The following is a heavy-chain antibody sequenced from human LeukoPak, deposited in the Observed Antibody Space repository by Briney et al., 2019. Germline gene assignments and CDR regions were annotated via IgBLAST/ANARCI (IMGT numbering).Heavy chain of an antibody. CDR3: ARDQNIVVVTASYYYGMDV. V-gene: IGHV3-33*01. D-gene: IGHD2-21*02. CDR2: IWYDGSNK. Sequence: GGSLRLTCAASGFTFSSYGMHRVRQAPGKGLEWVAVIWYDGSNKYYADSVKGRFTISRDNSKNTLYLQMNSLRAEDTAVYYCARDQNIVVVTASYYYGMDVWGQGTTVTVSS. CDR1: GFTFSSYG. J-gene: IGHJ6*02.